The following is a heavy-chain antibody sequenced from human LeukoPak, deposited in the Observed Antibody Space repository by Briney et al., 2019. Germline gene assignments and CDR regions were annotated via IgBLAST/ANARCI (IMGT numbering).Heavy chain of an antibody. CDR2: ISWNSSSI. J-gene: IGHJ4*02. V-gene: IGHV3-9*01. Sequence: GGSLRLSCAASGFTFDDYAMHWVRQAPGKGLEWVSGISWNSSSIGYADSVKGRFTISRDNAKNSLYLQMNSLRAEDTALYYCAKAGALSGYSSGWYVYFDYWGQGTLVTVSS. CDR1: GFTFDDYA. D-gene: IGHD6-19*01. CDR3: AKAGALSGYSSGWYVYFDY.